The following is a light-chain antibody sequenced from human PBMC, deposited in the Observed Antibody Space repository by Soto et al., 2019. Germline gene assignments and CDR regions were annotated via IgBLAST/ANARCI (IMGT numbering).Light chain of an antibody. CDR1: QGISRW. CDR2: SAS. CDR3: QQADSFPLT. V-gene: IGKV1-12*01. J-gene: IGKJ3*01. Sequence: DIQMTQSPSSVSASVGDRVTITCRASQGISRWLAWYQQKPEKAPNLLIYSASTLYSGVASRFSGSGSGTDFTLTISRLQPEDFANYYCQQADSFPLTFGPGTKVDIK.